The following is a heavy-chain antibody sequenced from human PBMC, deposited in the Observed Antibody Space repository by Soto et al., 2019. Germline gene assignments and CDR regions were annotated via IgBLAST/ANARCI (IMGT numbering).Heavy chain of an antibody. J-gene: IGHJ3*01. Sequence: LKISCKGSGYFFSTYWIAWVRQMPGKGLEWMGIIYPGDSETKYSPSFEGQVTISADKSITTAYLQWSRLRASDTATYYCARRGGSVFFDVWGQGTLVTVSS. V-gene: IGHV5-51*01. CDR3: ARRGGSVFFDV. CDR2: IYPGDSET. D-gene: IGHD6-19*01. CDR1: GYFFSTYW.